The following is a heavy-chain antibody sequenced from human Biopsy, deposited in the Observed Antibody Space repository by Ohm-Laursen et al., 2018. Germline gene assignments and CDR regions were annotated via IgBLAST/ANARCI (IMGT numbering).Heavy chain of an antibody. CDR2: ISYTGYT. V-gene: IGHV4-59*02. Sequence: SQTLSLTCTVSGDSVTKYYWSWIRQPPGKGLEWIGHISYTGYTSYKSSLKSRVTISSDTSRKHFSLRLTSLAAADTAVYYCARGSNEYGGLYFPHWGQGTLVTVSS. D-gene: IGHD4-23*01. CDR3: ARGSNEYGGLYFPH. J-gene: IGHJ1*01. CDR1: GDSVTKYY.